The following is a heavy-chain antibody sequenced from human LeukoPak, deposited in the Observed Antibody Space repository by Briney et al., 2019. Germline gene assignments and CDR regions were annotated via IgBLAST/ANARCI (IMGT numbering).Heavy chain of an antibody. Sequence: PSETLSLTCTVSGYSISSGYYWGWIRQPPGKGLEWIGSIYYSVSTYYNPSLKSRVTMSVDTAKNQFSLKLNSVTAADTAVYYCATKHGYGDLDAFDIWGQGTMVTVSS. CDR3: ATKHGYGDLDAFDI. CDR1: GYSISSGYY. D-gene: IGHD4-17*01. J-gene: IGHJ3*02. CDR2: IYYSVST. V-gene: IGHV4-38-2*02.